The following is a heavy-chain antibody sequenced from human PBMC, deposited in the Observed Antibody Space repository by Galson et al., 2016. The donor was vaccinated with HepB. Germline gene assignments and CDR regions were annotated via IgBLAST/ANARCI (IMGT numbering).Heavy chain of an antibody. J-gene: IGHJ6*02. CDR2: IHDSGST. CDR3: ARDYEGGGRFPDYGMDV. Sequence: SETLSLTCTVSGGSTSIYYWSWIRQPPGKGLEWIGYIHDSGSTNSNPSLKSRVTISIDTSKNQISLKLNAVTAADTAMYYCARDYEGGGRFPDYGMDVWGQGTTVTVSS. CDR1: GGSTSIYY. V-gene: IGHV4-59*01. D-gene: IGHD2-15*01.